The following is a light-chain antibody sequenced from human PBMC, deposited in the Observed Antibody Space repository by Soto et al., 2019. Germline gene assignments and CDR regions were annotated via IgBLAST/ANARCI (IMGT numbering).Light chain of an antibody. CDR3: QHYNNWPLT. V-gene: IGKV3-15*01. J-gene: IGKJ4*01. CDR1: QRVSSN. CDR2: ATS. Sequence: EIVMTQSPATLSVSPGERASLSCRASQRVSSNLAWYQQKPGQTPRLLIYATSTRATGIPARFSGSGSGTDFTLTISSLQSEDFAVYYCQHYNNWPLTFGGGTKVEIK.